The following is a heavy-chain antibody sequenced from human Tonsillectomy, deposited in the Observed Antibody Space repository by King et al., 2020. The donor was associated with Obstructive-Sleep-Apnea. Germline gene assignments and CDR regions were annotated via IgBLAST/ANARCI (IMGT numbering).Heavy chain of an antibody. CDR1: GGSFSGYY. CDR2: INHSGST. Sequence: VQLQQWGAGLLKPSETLSLTCAVYGGSFSGYYWSWIRQPPGKGLEWIGEINHSGSTNYNPSLKSRVSISVDASKNQVSLKLSSVTAADTAVYYCARTEGFRVRKWLAPGSDYLDYWGQGTQVTVSS. D-gene: IGHD5-12*01. CDR3: ARTEGFRVRKWLAPGSDYLDY. J-gene: IGHJ4*02. V-gene: IGHV4-34*01.